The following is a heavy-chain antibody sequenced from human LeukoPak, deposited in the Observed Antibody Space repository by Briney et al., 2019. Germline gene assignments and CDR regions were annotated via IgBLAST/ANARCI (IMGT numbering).Heavy chain of an antibody. V-gene: IGHV1-18*01. CDR1: GYTFTSYA. Sequence: ASVKVSCKASGYTFTSYAISWVRQAPGQGLEWMGWISTYNGNTSYAQKFQGRVTLTTDTSTSTAFMDLRSLRSEDTAMYYCAREIGPRQLHLWGSAFDYWGQGTLVTVSS. CDR2: ISTYNGNT. CDR3: AREIGPRQLHLWGSAFDY. J-gene: IGHJ4*02. D-gene: IGHD5-18*01.